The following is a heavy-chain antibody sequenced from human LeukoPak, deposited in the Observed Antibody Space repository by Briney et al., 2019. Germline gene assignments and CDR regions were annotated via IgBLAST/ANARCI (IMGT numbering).Heavy chain of an antibody. J-gene: IGHJ3*02. D-gene: IGHD6-19*01. Sequence: ASVKVSCKASGYTFTSYDINWVRQATGQGLEWMGWMNPNSGNTGYAQKFQGRVTITRNTSISTAYMELSSLRSEDTAVYYCARDIAVAGSDAFDIWGQGTMVTVSS. CDR3: ARDIAVAGSDAFDI. CDR1: GYTFTSYD. CDR2: MNPNSGNT. V-gene: IGHV1-8*03.